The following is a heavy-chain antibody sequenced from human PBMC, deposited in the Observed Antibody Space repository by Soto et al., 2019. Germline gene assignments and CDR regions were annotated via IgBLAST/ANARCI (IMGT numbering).Heavy chain of an antibody. J-gene: IGHJ4*02. D-gene: IGHD6-19*01. CDR2: INHSGST. CDR1: GGSFSGYY. Sequence: QVQLQQWGAGLLKPSETLSLTCAVYGGSFSGYYWSWIRQPPGKGLEWIGEINHSGSTNYNPSLKGRVTISVDTSKTRFARRLCSVTAGDRAFYYWAGREAGAGRSSFDYGGRGTLVPVSS. CDR3: AGREAGAGRSSFDY. V-gene: IGHV4-34*01.